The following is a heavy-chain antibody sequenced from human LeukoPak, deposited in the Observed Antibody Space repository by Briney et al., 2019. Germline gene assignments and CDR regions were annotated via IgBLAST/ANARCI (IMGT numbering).Heavy chain of an antibody. CDR3: VRLYAY. CDR1: GFTFSNYF. CDR2: ITGDGSST. Sequence: GGSLRLSCTASGFTFSNYFMHWVRQVPGEGPVWVSRITGDGSSTSYADSVKGRFTISRDNAKNTLYLQMNSLRAEDTASYYCVRLYAYWGQGTLVTVSS. V-gene: IGHV3-74*01. D-gene: IGHD2/OR15-2a*01. J-gene: IGHJ4*02.